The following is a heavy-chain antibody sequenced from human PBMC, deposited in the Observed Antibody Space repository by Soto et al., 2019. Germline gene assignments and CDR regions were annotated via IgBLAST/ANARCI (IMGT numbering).Heavy chain of an antibody. V-gene: IGHV1-69*01. J-gene: IGHJ6*02. CDR2: SLPIFGTS. Sequence: QVQLVQSGAEVKKPGSSVKVSCKASGGTFSTYSISWVRQAPGQGLEWMGESLPIFGTSHYAQNFQGRVTITANESTSTVDMELRRLRSDDTAAYYCARGVRYPKSTFSYGMAVWRQGTTVTVSS. CDR3: ARGVRYPKSTFSYGMAV. CDR1: GGTFSTYS. D-gene: IGHD1-20*01.